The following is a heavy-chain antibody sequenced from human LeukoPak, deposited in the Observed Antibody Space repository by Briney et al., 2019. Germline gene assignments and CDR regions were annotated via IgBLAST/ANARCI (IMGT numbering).Heavy chain of an antibody. CDR2: IYYSGST. Sequence: SETLSLTCTVSGGSISSYYWSWIRQPPGKGLEWIGYIYYSGSTNYNPSLKSRVTISVDTSKNQFSLKLSSVTAADTAVYYCARVVRGVIMYYFDYWGRGTLVTVSS. CDR3: ARVVRGVIMYYFDY. J-gene: IGHJ4*02. V-gene: IGHV4-59*01. CDR1: GGSISSYY. D-gene: IGHD3-10*01.